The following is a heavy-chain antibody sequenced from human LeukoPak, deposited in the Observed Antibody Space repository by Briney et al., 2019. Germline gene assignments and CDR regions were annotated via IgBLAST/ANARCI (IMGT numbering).Heavy chain of an antibody. V-gene: IGHV1-2*04. Sequence: ASVKVACKAYGYTFTGYYMLWVRQAPGQGLEWMGWINPNSGGTNYAQKFQGWVTMTRDTSISTAYMELSRLRSDDTAVYYCARRGDSSSWYRAIDYWGQGTLVTVSS. J-gene: IGHJ4*02. CDR1: GYTFTGYY. CDR3: ARRGDSSSWYRAIDY. CDR2: INPNSGGT. D-gene: IGHD6-13*01.